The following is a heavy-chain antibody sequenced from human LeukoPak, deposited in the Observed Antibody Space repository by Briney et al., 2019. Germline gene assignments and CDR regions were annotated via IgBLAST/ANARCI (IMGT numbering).Heavy chain of an antibody. Sequence: GGSLRLSCAASGFTFSSYAMSWVRQAPGKGLEWVSAISGSGGSTYYAVSVKGRFTISRDNSKNTLYLQMSSLRAEDTAVYYCAKVPPEMATIPLLDYWGQGTLVTVSS. V-gene: IGHV3-23*01. CDR2: ISGSGGST. D-gene: IGHD5-24*01. J-gene: IGHJ4*02. CDR3: AKVPPEMATIPLLDY. CDR1: GFTFSSYA.